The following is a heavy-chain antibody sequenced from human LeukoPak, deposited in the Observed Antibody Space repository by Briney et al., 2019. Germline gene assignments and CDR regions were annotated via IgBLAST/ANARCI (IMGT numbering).Heavy chain of an antibody. CDR1: GGTFSSYA. J-gene: IGHJ6*03. D-gene: IGHD2-8*02. V-gene: IGHV1-69*13. CDR3: ARDHGRVVWARYYYMDV. CDR2: IIPIFGTA. Sequence: SVKVSCKASGGTFSSYAISWVRQAPGQGLEWMGGIIPIFGTANYAQKFQGRVTITADESTSTAYMELSSLRSEDTAVYYCARDHGRVVWARYYYMDVWGKGTTVTVSS.